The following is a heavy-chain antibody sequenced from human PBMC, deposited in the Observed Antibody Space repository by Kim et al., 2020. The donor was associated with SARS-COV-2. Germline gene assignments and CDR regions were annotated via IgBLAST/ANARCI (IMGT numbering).Heavy chain of an antibody. CDR2: INPSGGST. CDR3: ARAWDCSGGSCYDWFDP. Sequence: ASVTVSCKASGYTFTSYYMHLVRQAPGQGLERMGIINPSGGSTSYAQKFQGRVTMTRDTSTSTVYMELSSLRSEDTAVYYCARAWDCSGGSCYDWFDPWGQGTLVTVSS. D-gene: IGHD2-15*01. V-gene: IGHV1-46*01. CDR1: GYTFTSYY. J-gene: IGHJ5*02.